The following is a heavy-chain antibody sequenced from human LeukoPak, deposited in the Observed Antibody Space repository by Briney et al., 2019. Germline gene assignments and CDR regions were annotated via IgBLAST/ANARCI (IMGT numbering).Heavy chain of an antibody. V-gene: IGHV3-30*18. CDR3: AKVRWDNSGWYYLDS. D-gene: IGHD6-19*01. CDR1: GFTFSSYG. J-gene: IGHJ4*02. Sequence: GGSLRLSCAASGFTFSSYGMHWVRQAPGKGLEWMAVISYNGINEYYADSVKGRFTISRDNSKSTLLLQMNSLRAEDTAVYYCAKVRWDNSGWYYLDSWGQGTLVTVSS. CDR2: ISYNGINE.